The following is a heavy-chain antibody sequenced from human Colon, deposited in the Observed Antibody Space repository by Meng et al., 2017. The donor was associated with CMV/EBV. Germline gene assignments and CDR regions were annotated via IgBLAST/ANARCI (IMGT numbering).Heavy chain of an antibody. V-gene: IGHV3-7*01. D-gene: IGHD2-21*02. CDR3: ARDLNFGPVTPLDY. J-gene: IGHJ4*02. CDR1: GFTFDDYA. CDR2: IHQDGRKA. Sequence: GGSLRLSCAASGFTFDDYAMHWFRQAPGKGLEWVANIHQDGRKAYYADSLKGRFNVSRDNAKNTLYLHMNVLRAEDTAIYYCARDLNFGPVTPLDYWGQGALVTVSS.